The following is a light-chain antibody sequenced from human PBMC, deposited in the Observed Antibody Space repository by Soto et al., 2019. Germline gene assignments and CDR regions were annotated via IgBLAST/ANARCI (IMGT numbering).Light chain of an antibody. CDR1: QGISNY. V-gene: IGKV1-27*01. J-gene: IGKJ3*01. Sequence: DIQMTQSPSSLSASVGDRVTIACRASQGISNYLAWYQQKPGKPPNLLIYDASALQSGAPSRFSGSGSGTHFTLTISSLQPEDAATYYCQNYDSVPVIFGPGTKVDI. CDR2: DAS. CDR3: QNYDSVPVI.